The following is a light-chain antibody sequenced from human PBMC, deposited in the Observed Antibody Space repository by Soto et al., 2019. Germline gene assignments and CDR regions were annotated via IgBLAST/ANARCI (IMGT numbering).Light chain of an antibody. J-gene: IGKJ1*01. Sequence: EIVMTQSPATLSVSPGERVTLCCRASQSISNNLAWYQQKPGQAPRLIIFGASTRATGIPARFSGGGSGTEFTVTISSLQSEDVAVYFCQQYNNWPMTFGQGTKVDIK. V-gene: IGKV3-15*01. CDR2: GAS. CDR3: QQYNNWPMT. CDR1: QSISNN.